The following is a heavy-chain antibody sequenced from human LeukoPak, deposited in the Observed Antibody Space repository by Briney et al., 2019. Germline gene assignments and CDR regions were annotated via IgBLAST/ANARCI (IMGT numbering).Heavy chain of an antibody. V-gene: IGHV1-46*01. Sequence: GASVKVSCKASGYTFTSYYMHWVRQAPGQGLEWMGIINPSGGGTSYAQKFQGRVTMTRDTSTSTVYMELSSLRSEDTAVYYCARQSITIFGVVILFDYWGQGTLVTVSS. J-gene: IGHJ4*02. D-gene: IGHD3-3*01. CDR3: ARQSITIFGVVILFDY. CDR2: INPSGGGT. CDR1: GYTFTSYY.